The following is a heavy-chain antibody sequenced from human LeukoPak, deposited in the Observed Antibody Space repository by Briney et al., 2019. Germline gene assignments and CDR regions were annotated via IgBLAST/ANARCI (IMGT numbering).Heavy chain of an antibody. V-gene: IGHV4-34*01. D-gene: IGHD6-6*01. CDR1: GGSFSGCY. CDR2: INHSGST. J-gene: IGHJ2*01. CDR3: ARGRGSSSVCFDL. Sequence: SETLSLTCAVYGGSFSGCYWSWIRQPPGKGLEWIGEINHSGSTNYNPSLKSRVTISVDTSKNQFSLKLSSVTAADTAVYYCARGRGSSSVCFDLWGRGTLVTVSS.